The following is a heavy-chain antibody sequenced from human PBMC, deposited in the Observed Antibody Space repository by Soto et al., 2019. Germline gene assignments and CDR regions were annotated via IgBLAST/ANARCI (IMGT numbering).Heavy chain of an antibody. CDR1: GGSISSYY. D-gene: IGHD6-13*01. Sequence: QVQLQESGPGLVKPSETLSLTCTVSGGSISSYYWSWIRQPPGKGLEWIGYIYYSGSTNYNPSLKSRVTISVDTSKNQFSLKLSSVTAADTAVYYCARDGAIPGIAAEYYFDYWGQGTLVTVSS. J-gene: IGHJ4*02. CDR3: ARDGAIPGIAAEYYFDY. V-gene: IGHV4-59*01. CDR2: IYYSGST.